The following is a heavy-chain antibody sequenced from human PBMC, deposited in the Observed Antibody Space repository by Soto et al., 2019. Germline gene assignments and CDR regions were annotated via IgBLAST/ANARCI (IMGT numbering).Heavy chain of an antibody. CDR1: GFTFSSYC. V-gene: IGHV3-74*01. CDR2: INSDGSST. Sequence: GGSLRLSCAASGFTFSSYCMHWVRQAPGKGLVWVSRINSDGSSTSYADSVKGRFTISRDNAKNTLYLQMNSLRAEDTAVYYCARDLGYCSGGSCYRRYAFDIWGQGTMVTVSS. J-gene: IGHJ3*02. D-gene: IGHD2-15*01. CDR3: ARDLGYCSGGSCYRRYAFDI.